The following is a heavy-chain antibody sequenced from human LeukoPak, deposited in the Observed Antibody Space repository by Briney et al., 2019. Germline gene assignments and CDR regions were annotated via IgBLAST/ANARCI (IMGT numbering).Heavy chain of an antibody. D-gene: IGHD1-26*01. V-gene: IGHV3-21*01. CDR2: ISSSSSYI. Sequence: GGSLRLSCAASGFTFSSYSMNWVRQAPGKGLEWVSSISSSSSYIYYADSVKGRFTISRDNAKNSLYLQMNSLRAEDTAVYYCARDKLQGATLFDYWGQGTLVTVSS. CDR1: GFTFSSYS. CDR3: ARDKLQGATLFDY. J-gene: IGHJ4*02.